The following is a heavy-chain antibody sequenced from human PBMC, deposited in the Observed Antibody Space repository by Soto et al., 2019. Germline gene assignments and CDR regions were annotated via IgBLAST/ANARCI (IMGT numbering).Heavy chain of an antibody. CDR2: IYYSGST. V-gene: IGHV4-59*01. Sequence: LSLTCTVSGGSISSYYWSWIRQPPGKGLEWIGYIYYSGSTNYNPSLKSRVTISVDTSKNQFSLKLSSVTAAYTAVYYCARGMVYATNWFDPWGQGTLVTVSS. CDR3: ARGMVYATNWFDP. D-gene: IGHD2-8*01. CDR1: GGSISSYY. J-gene: IGHJ5*02.